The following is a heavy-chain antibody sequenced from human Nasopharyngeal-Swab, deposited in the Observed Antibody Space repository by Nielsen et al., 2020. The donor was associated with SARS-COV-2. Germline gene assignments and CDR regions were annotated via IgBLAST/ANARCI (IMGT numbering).Heavy chain of an antibody. J-gene: IGHJ4*02. V-gene: IGHV3-9*01. D-gene: IGHD4-17*01. CDR2: ISWNSGSI. CDR3: AKLGTTVTSDY. CDR1: GFTFDDYA. Sequence: SCAASGFTFDDYAMHWVRQAPGKGLEWVSGISWNSGSIGYADSVKGRFTISRDNAKNSLYLQMNSLRAEDTALYYCAKLGTTVTSDYWGQGTLVTVSS.